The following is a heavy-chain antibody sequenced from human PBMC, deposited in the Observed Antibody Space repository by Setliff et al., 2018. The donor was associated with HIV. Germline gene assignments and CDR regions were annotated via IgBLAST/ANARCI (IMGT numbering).Heavy chain of an antibody. J-gene: IGHJ6*03. CDR2: IIPIFGSP. CDR1: GDTFSSYA. CDR3: ARDVYYYFYMDV. V-gene: IGHV1-69*06. Sequence: SVKVSCKASGDTFSSYAISWVRQAPGQGLEWMGRIIPIFGSPNYAQKFQGRVTITADKSTGTAYMELSSLRSEDTAVYYCARDVYYYFYMDVWGKGTTVTVSS.